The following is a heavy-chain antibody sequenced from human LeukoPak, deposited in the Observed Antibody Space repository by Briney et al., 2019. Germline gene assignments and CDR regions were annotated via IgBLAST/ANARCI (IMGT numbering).Heavy chain of an antibody. Sequence: GESLKISCKGSGYSFTSYWIGWVRQMPGKGLEWMGIIYPGDSDTRYSPSFQGQVTISADKSICTAYLQWSSLKASDTAMYYCARGLWGVVVVPAATSWFDPWGQGTLVTVSS. J-gene: IGHJ5*02. D-gene: IGHD2-2*01. CDR2: IYPGDSDT. CDR1: GYSFTSYW. CDR3: ARGLWGVVVVPAATSWFDP. V-gene: IGHV5-51*01.